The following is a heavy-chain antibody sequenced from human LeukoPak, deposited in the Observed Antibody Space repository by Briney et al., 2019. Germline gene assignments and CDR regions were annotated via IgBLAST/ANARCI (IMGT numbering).Heavy chain of an antibody. CDR2: ISAYNGNT. V-gene: IGHV1-18*01. Sequence: GASVKVSFKASGYTFTIYGISWVRQAPGQGLEWMGWISAYNGNTNYAQKLQGRVTMTTDTSTSTAYMELRSLRSDDTAVYYCARDGSGSYFEGYWFDPWGQGTLVTVSS. J-gene: IGHJ5*02. D-gene: IGHD1-26*01. CDR1: GYTFTIYG. CDR3: ARDGSGSYFEGYWFDP.